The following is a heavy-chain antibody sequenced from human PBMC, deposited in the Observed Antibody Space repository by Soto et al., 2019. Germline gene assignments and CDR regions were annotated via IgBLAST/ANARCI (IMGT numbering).Heavy chain of an antibody. CDR2: IYYSGST. CDR3: AGRNSGRLNYYYYYGMDV. Sequence: PSETLSLTCTVSGGSISSYYWSWIRQPPGKGLEWIGYIYYSGSTNYNPSLKSRVTISVDTSKNQFSLKLSSVTAADTAVYYCAGRNSGRLNYYYYYGMDVWGQGTTVTVYS. D-gene: IGHD3-10*01. V-gene: IGHV4-59*01. J-gene: IGHJ6*02. CDR1: GGSISSYY.